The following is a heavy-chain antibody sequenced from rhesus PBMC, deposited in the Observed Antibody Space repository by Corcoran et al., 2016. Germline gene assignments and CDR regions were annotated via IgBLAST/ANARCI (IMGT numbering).Heavy chain of an antibody. CDR2: ISGSSGSA. CDR3: ARIMDSFDF. CDR1: GGPASRCTW. J-gene: IGHJ3*01. Sequence: QVQLPESGPGLVKPSETLSLTCAFSGGPASRCTWWSGVRPPPGKGRAWSGYISGSSGSAYYNPSLKSRVTVSTDRTKNQFSLKLSSVTAADTAVYYSARIMDSFDFWGQGLRVTVSS. V-gene: IGHV4-65*01.